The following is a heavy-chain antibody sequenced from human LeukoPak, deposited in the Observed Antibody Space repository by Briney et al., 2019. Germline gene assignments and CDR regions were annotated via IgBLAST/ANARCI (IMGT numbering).Heavy chain of an antibody. CDR1: GYSISSGYY. V-gene: IGHV4-38-2*02. D-gene: IGHD5-24*01. CDR3: ARARREMVDY. Sequence: ASETLSLTXTVSGYSISSGYYWGWIRQPPGKGLEWIGSIYHSGSTYYNPSPKSRVTMSVDTSKNQFSLRLSSVTAADTAVYYCARARREMVDYWGQGTLVTVSS. J-gene: IGHJ4*02. CDR2: IYHSGST.